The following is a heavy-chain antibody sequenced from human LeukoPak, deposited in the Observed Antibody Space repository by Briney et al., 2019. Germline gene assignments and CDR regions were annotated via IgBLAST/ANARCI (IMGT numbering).Heavy chain of an antibody. V-gene: IGHV3-48*03. CDR2: ISSSGNTI. CDR1: GFTFSSYE. J-gene: IGHJ5*02. D-gene: IGHD3-9*01. Sequence: GGSLRLSCAASGFTFSSYEMNWVRQAPGKGLEWVSYISSSGNTIYYADSVKGRFTISRDNAKNSLYLQMNSLRAEDTAVYYCASLVPVRYFDWLLGVRWFDPWGQGTLVTVSS. CDR3: ASLVPVRYFDWLLGVRWFDP.